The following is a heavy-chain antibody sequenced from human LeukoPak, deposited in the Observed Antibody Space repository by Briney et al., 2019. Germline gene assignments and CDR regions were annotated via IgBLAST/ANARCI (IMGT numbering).Heavy chain of an antibody. CDR1: GGSISNYY. D-gene: IGHD3-22*01. Sequence: SETLSLTWTVSGGSISNYYWSWIRQPTGKGLEWIGFIYYSGSTNYNPSLKSRVTISVDTSKNQFSLKLSSVTAADTAVYYCARVVSYYDSSSYYYFDYWGQGTLVTVSS. CDR2: IYYSGST. J-gene: IGHJ4*02. V-gene: IGHV4-59*12. CDR3: ARVVSYYDSSSYYYFDY.